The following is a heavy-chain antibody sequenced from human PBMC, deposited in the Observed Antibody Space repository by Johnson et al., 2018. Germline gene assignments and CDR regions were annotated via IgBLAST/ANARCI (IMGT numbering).Heavy chain of an antibody. CDR1: GFTFSSYG. V-gene: IGHV3-33*06. Sequence: QVQLVESGGGVVQPGRSLRLSCTASGFTFSSYGMHWVRQAPGKGLEWVAVIWYDGSNKYYADSVKGRFTISRDNSKNTRSLQMNSLRAEDAAVYSCAKAGYRSWDYMDVWGKGTTVTVSS. D-gene: IGHD5-18*01. CDR2: IWYDGSNK. J-gene: IGHJ6*03. CDR3: AKAGYRSWDYMDV.